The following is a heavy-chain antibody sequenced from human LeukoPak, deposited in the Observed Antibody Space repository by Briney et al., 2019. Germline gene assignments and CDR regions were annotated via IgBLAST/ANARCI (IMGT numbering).Heavy chain of an antibody. Sequence: SETLSLTCAVSGGSISSSNWWSWVRQPPGKGLEWIGEIYHSGSTNYNPSLKSQVTISVDKSKNQFSLKLSSVTAADTAVYYCARSIPPGYFDWFDAFDIWGQGTMVTVSS. D-gene: IGHD3-9*01. CDR1: GGSISSSNW. J-gene: IGHJ3*02. V-gene: IGHV4-4*02. CDR3: ARSIPPGYFDWFDAFDI. CDR2: IYHSGST.